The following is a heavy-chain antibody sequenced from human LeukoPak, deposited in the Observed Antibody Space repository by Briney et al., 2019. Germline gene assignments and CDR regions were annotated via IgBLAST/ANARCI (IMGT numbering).Heavy chain of an antibody. CDR2: MSPNSDNT. CDR3: ARDYGGSSGWFDP. V-gene: IGHV1-8*01. Sequence: GASVKVSCKASGYTFSSYDINWVRQATGQGLERMGWMSPNSDNTGYAQKFQGRVTFTRDTSISTAYMELRSLTSEDTAVYYCARDYGGSSGWFDPWGREPWSPSPQ. J-gene: IGHJ5*02. D-gene: IGHD4-23*01. CDR1: GYTFSSYD.